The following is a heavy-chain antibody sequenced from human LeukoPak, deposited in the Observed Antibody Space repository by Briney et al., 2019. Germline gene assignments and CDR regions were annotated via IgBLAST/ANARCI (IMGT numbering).Heavy chain of an antibody. CDR1: GFTLSNAW. CDR2: IKIKTDGETT. J-gene: IGHJ4*02. D-gene: IGHD3-10*01. CDR3: SIGLWVGEDFNY. V-gene: IGHV3-15*01. Sequence: GGSPRLSRAPSGFTLSNAWLSWVRQAPGKGRERIGHIKIKTDGETTDYGAPVKGRFTISRDDSKNTLYLQVNSLETEDKAVDFCSIGLWVGEDFNYWGQGTLVTVS.